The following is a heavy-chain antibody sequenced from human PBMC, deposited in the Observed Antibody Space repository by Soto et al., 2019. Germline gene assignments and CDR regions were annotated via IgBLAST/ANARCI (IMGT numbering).Heavy chain of an antibody. CDR2: IVVGSGNT. D-gene: IGHD2-15*01. CDR3: ARDKRILYYYGMDV. Sequence: SVKVSCKASGFTFTSSAVQWVRQARGQRLEWIGWIVVGSGNTNYAQKFQERVTITRDMSTSTAYMELNSLRAEDTAVYYCARDKRILYYYGMDVWGQGTTVTVSS. J-gene: IGHJ6*02. V-gene: IGHV1-58*01. CDR1: GFTFTSSA.